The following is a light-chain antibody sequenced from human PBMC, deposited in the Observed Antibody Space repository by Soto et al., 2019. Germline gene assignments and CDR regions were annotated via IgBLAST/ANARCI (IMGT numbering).Light chain of an antibody. CDR1: QSVSSNY. V-gene: IGKV3-11*01. CDR3: QQRSNWPYLT. CDR2: DAS. J-gene: IGKJ4*01. Sequence: EIVLTQSPGTLSLSPGERATLSCRASQSVSSNYLAWYQQKPGQAPRLLIYDASNRAYGVPARFRGSGSGTNFTLTIASLEPDDFAVYYCQQRSNWPYLTFGGGTRV.